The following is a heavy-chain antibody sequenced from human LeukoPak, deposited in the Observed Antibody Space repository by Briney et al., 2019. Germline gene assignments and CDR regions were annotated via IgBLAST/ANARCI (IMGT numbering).Heavy chain of an antibody. J-gene: IGHJ2*01. Sequence: PSETLSLTCAVYGGSFSGYYWSWIRQPPGKGLEWIGEINHSGSTNYNPSLKSRVTISVDTSKNQFSLKLSSVTAADTAVYYCARYVGGSFLYWYFDLWGRGTLVTVSS. CDR2: INHSGST. V-gene: IGHV4-34*01. CDR1: GGSFSGYY. CDR3: ARYVGGSFLYWYFDL. D-gene: IGHD1-26*01.